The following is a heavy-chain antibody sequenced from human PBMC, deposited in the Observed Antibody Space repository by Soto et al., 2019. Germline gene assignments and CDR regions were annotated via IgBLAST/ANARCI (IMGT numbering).Heavy chain of an antibody. CDR3: AREFCSGGNCYTYYFDP. D-gene: IGHD2-15*01. J-gene: IGHJ5*02. Sequence: WGTLRRSCAASGLTFNRYWMRWVRHAPGEGLVWVSHINTDGSNTNYADSVKGRFTISRDNAKSTLSLQMNSLRDEDTAVYYCAREFCSGGNCYTYYFDPWGQGIPVTVSS. CDR2: INTDGSNT. V-gene: IGHV3-74*01. CDR1: GLTFNRYW.